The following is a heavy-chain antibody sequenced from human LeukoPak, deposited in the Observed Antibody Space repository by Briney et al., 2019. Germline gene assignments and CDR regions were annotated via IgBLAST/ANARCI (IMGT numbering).Heavy chain of an antibody. V-gene: IGHV3-21*01. CDR1: GFTLSSYS. Sequence: GGSLRLSCAASGFTLSSYSMNWVRQAPGKGLEWVSSISSSSSYIYYADSVKGRFTISRDNAKNSLYLQMNSLRAEDTAVYYCARERGVVPAAMFYYWGQGTLVTVSS. J-gene: IGHJ4*02. D-gene: IGHD2-2*01. CDR2: ISSSSSYI. CDR3: ARERGVVPAAMFYY.